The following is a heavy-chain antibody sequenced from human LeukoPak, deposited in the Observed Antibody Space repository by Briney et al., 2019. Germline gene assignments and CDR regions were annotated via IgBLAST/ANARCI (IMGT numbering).Heavy chain of an antibody. CDR2: INTNTGNP. CDR1: GYTFTSYD. Sequence: ASVKVSCKASGYTFTSYDITWVRQATGQGLEWMGWINTNTGNPTYAQGFTGRFVFSLDTSVSTAYLQISSLKAEDTAVYYCARSALRYDFWSGYFYNWFDPWGQGTLVTVSS. V-gene: IGHV7-4-1*02. J-gene: IGHJ5*02. CDR3: ARSALRYDFWSGYFYNWFDP. D-gene: IGHD3-3*01.